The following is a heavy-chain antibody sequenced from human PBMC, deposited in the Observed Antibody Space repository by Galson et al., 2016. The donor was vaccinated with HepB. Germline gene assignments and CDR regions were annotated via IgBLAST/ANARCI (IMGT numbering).Heavy chain of an antibody. CDR2: IWHDGGNK. CDR1: GFRFSYYG. Sequence: SLRLSCAASGFRFSYYGMHWVRQAPGKGLEWVAVIWHDGGNKNYADSVKGRFTISRDNSKNTLYLQMNSLRGEDTAVYYCARLWFGETHFDYWGQGAVVTVSS. J-gene: IGHJ4*02. D-gene: IGHD3-10*01. CDR3: ARLWFGETHFDY. V-gene: IGHV3-33*01.